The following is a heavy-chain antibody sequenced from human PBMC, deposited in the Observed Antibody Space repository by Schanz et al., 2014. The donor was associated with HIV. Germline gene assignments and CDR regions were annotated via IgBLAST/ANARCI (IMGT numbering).Heavy chain of an antibody. CDR3: TRVRQVAAAGDS. J-gene: IGHJ4*02. V-gene: IGHV1-18*01. CDR1: GYTFTSYG. Sequence: QVQLVQSGGEMKKPGASVKVSCKASGYTFTSYGISWVRQAPGPGLEWMGWINPDNGDTNYAQMFQGRFTMTGDTARTSVYMELTTLTSDDTAVYFCTRVRQVAAAGDSWGQGTLVTVSS. CDR2: INPDNGDT. D-gene: IGHD6-13*01.